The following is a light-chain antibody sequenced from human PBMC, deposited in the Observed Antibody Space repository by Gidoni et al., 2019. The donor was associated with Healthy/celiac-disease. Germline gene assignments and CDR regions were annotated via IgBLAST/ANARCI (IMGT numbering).Light chain of an antibody. CDR1: QSLVHSDGNTS. V-gene: IGKV2-30*02. CDR3: MQGTHWPRYT. CDR2: KVS. Sequence: DVVMTQSPLSLPVTLGQPASISCRSSQSLVHSDGNTSLNWFQQRPGQSPRRLIYKVSNRDSGVPDRFSGSGSGTDFTLKISRVEAEDVGVYYCMQGTHWPRYTFGQGTKLEIK. J-gene: IGKJ2*01.